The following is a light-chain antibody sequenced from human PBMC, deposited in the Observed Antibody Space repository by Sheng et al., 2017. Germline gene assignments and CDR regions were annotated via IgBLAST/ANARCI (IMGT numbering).Light chain of an antibody. J-gene: IGLJ1*01. CDR1: SSDVGGYNY. CDR3: ASWDDSLNGFYV. V-gene: IGLV2-14*03. CDR2: DVS. Sequence: QSALTQPASVSGSPGQSITISCTGTSSDVGGYNYVSWYQQHPGKAPKLMIYDVSNRPSGVPDRFSGSKSGNTASLTVSGLQAEDEADYYCASWDDSLNGFYVFGTGTKVTVL.